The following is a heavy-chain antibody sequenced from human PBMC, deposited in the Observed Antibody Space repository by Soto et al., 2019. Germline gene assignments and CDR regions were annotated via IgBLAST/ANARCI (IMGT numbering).Heavy chain of an antibody. Sequence: EVQLVESGGGLVQPGRSLRLSCVASEFTFEDYAMHWVRQAPGKGLEWVSGISWNSGTLGYADSVKGRFIIARDNAKNSLFRQMNSRRAEDTVLYFCAKGRTRPLQLGSFGDNAFDVWGQGTMVTGSS. CDR1: EFTFEDYA. V-gene: IGHV3-9*01. CDR3: AKGRTRPLQLGSFGDNAFDV. CDR2: ISWNSGTL. J-gene: IGHJ3*01. D-gene: IGHD3-10*01.